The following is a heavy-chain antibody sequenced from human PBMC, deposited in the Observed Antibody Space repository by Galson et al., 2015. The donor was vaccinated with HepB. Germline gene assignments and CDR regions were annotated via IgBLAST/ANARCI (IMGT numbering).Heavy chain of an antibody. V-gene: IGHV3-23*01. CDR3: AKGGHQNYRGHDY. CDR2: ISGSGGST. D-gene: IGHD3-16*02. J-gene: IGHJ4*02. Sequence: SLRLSCAASGFTFSSYAMSWVRQAPGKGLEWVSAISGSGGSTYYADSVKGRFTISRDNSKNTLYLQMNSLRAEDTAVYYCAKGGHQNYRGHDYWGQGTLVTVSS. CDR1: GFTFSSYA.